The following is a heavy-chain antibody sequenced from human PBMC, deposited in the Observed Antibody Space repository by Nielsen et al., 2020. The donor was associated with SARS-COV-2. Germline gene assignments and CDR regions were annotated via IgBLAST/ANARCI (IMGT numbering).Heavy chain of an antibody. CDR2: IKHSGST. Sequence: CQLPGKGLEWVVEIKHSGSTNYNPSLKSRVTISVDTSKNQCSLKLSSVTAADTAVYYCARGRYYYGSGSYYNGYYYYYGMDVWGQGTTVTVSS. V-gene: IGHV4-34*01. CDR3: ARGRYYYGSGSYYNGYYYYYGMDV. J-gene: IGHJ6*02. D-gene: IGHD3-10*01.